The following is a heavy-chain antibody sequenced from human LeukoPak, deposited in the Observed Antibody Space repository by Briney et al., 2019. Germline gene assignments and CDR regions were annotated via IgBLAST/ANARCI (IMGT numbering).Heavy chain of an antibody. CDR2: INPNSGGT. CDR3: ARGYSSTSCYAGYYYGMDV. V-gene: IGHV1-2*07. CDR1: GYTLTGYY. Sequence: ASVKVSCKTSGYTLTGYYMHWVRQAPGQGLEWMGWINPNSGGTNYAHKFQDRVTMTRDTSISTAYMELSRLKSDDTAVYFCARGYSSTSCYAGYYYGMDVWGQGTTVTVSS. J-gene: IGHJ6*02. D-gene: IGHD2-2*01.